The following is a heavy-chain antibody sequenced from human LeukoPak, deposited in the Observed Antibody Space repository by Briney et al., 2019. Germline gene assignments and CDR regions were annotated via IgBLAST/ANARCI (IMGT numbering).Heavy chain of an antibody. CDR2: INHSGST. D-gene: IGHD6-13*01. J-gene: IGHJ5*02. CDR3: ARGRSRAAAGNRFWFDP. V-gene: IGHV4-34*01. Sequence: SETPSLTCAVYGGSFSGYDWSWIRQPPGKGLEWGGEINHSGSTNYNPSLKSRVTISVDTSKNQFSLKLSSVTAADTAVYYCARGRSRAAAGNRFWFDPWGQGTLVTVSS. CDR1: GGSFSGYD.